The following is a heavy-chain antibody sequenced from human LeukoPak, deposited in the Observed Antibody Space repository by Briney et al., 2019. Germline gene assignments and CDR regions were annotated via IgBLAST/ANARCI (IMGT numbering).Heavy chain of an antibody. CDR2: ISSGGTYE. CDR3: ARDSTYYYDSGSSGPHYFDN. CDR1: GFTFSNYA. Sequence: GGSLRLSCAASGFTFSNYAMHWVRQAPGKGLEWVSLISSGGTYEYYADSVKGRFTISRDNSKNTLYLQLNSLRAEDTAVYYCARDSTYYYDSGSSGPHYFDNWGQGTLITVSS. D-gene: IGHD3-10*01. J-gene: IGHJ4*01. V-gene: IGHV3-30*01.